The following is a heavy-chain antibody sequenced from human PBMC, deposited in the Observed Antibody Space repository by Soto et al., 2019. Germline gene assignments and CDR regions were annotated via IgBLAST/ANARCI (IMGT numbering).Heavy chain of an antibody. D-gene: IGHD4-17*01. CDR1: GYTFTSYD. CDR2: MDPNSGNT. Sequence: GASVKVSCKASGYTFTSYDINWVRQATGQGLEWMGWMDPNSGNTGYAQKFQGRVTMTRNTSISTAYMELSSLRSEDTAVYYCARGRDNDYGYYYYMDGWGKGTTVTVSS. J-gene: IGHJ6*03. V-gene: IGHV1-8*01. CDR3: ARGRDNDYGYYYYMDG.